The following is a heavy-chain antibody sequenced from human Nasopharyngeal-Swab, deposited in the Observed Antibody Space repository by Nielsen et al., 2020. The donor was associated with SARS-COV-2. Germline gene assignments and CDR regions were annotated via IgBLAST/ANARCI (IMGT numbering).Heavy chain of an antibody. CDR1: GYTFTGYY. J-gene: IGHJ6*03. CDR2: INPNSGGT. Sequence: ASVQVSCKASGYTFTGYYMHWVRQAPGQRPEWMGWINPNSGGTKYAQKFQGRVTMTRDTSISTAYMELSRLRSDDAAVYYCARVVGGNDYYYMDVWGKGTSVTVSS. CDR3: ARVVGGNDYYYMDV. D-gene: IGHD1-14*01. V-gene: IGHV1-2*02.